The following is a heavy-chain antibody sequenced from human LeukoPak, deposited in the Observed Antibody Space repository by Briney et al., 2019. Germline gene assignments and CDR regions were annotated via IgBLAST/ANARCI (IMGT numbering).Heavy chain of an antibody. CDR3: ARSDRITIFGVVIAFDY. D-gene: IGHD3-3*01. CDR2: IYYSGST. V-gene: IGHV4-30-4*08. CDR1: GGSISSGDYY. Sequence: SETLSLTCTVSGGSISSGDYYWSWIRQPPGKGLERIGYIYYSGSTYYNPSLKSRVTISVDTSKNQFSLKLSSVTAADTAVYYCARSDRITIFGVVIAFDYWGQGTLVTVSS. J-gene: IGHJ4*02.